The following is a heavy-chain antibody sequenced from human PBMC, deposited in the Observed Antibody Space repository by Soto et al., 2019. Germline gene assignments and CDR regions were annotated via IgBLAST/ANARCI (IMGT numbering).Heavy chain of an antibody. Sequence: EVQLVESGGGLVKPGGSLRLSCAASGFTFSNAWMNWVRQAPGKGLEWVGRIKSKTDGGTTDYAAPVKGRFTISRDNSKNTLYLQMNSLKTEDTAVYYCTTGYYYDSSGYYNAGLSPSDIWGQGTIVTVSS. CDR2: IKSKTDGGTT. CDR1: GFTFSNAW. J-gene: IGHJ3*02. V-gene: IGHV3-15*07. D-gene: IGHD3-22*01. CDR3: TTGYYYDSSGYYNAGLSPSDI.